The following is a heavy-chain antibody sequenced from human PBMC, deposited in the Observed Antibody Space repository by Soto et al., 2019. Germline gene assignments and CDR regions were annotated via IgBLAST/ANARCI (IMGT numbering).Heavy chain of an antibody. CDR3: ARENGDYVPNYFDY. CDR2: IYYSGST. D-gene: IGHD4-17*01. Sequence: QVQLQESGPGLVKPSQTLSLTCTVSGGSISSGGYYWSWIRQHPGKGLEWIGYIYYSGSTYYNPSPKSRVTISVNPFKNQFPLKLSSVTAADTAVYYCARENGDYVPNYFDYWGQGTLVTVSS. V-gene: IGHV4-31*03. CDR1: GGSISSGGYY. J-gene: IGHJ4*02.